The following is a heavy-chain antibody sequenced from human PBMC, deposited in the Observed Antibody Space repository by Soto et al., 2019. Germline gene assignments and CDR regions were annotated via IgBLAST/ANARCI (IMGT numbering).Heavy chain of an antibody. D-gene: IGHD1-1*01. J-gene: IGHJ6*02. CDR1: GFTFSGYG. CDR3: AKGGRGTYYYYYGMDV. CDR2: ISYDGNSK. V-gene: IGHV3-30*18. Sequence: GGSLRLSCAASGFTFSGYGMHWVRQAPGKGLEWVAVISYDGNSKYYADSVKDRFTISRDNSKNTLYLQMNSLRTEDTAVYYCAKGGRGTYYYYYGMDVWGQGTTVTV.